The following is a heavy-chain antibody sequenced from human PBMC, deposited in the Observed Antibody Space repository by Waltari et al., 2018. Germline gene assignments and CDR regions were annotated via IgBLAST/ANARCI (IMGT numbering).Heavy chain of an antibody. J-gene: IGHJ4*02. CDR3: AREGPSVYCTNGVCYFYYFDY. V-gene: IGHV4-4*07. Sequence: QVQLQESGPGLVKPSETLSLTCTVSGGPISSYYWSWIRQPAGKGLEWIGRIYTRVSTNSNPSLKSRVTMSVDTSKNQFSLKLSSVTAADTAVYYCAREGPSVYCTNGVCYFYYFDYWGQGTLVTVSS. D-gene: IGHD2-8*01. CDR1: GGPISSYY. CDR2: IYTRVST.